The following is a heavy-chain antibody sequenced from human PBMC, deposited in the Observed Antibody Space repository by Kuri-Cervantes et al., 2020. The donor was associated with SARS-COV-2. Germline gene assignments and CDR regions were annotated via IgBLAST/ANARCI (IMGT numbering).Heavy chain of an antibody. CDR2: VCSSGST. D-gene: IGHD3-16*01. CDR3: ARGDLSVGGRNWFDP. J-gene: IGHJ5*02. Sequence: SETLSLTCSVSGDSVSHYCWGWIRQPAGKGLEWVGRVCSSGSTNYNPSFMSRVTVSLDSSNNQFSLNLYSVTAADTAVYYCARGDLSVGGRNWFDPWGQGILVTVSS. V-gene: IGHV4-4*07. CDR1: GDSVSHYC.